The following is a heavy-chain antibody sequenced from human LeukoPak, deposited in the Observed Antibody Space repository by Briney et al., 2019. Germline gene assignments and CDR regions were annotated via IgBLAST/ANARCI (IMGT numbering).Heavy chain of an antibody. CDR2: ISWNSASI. J-gene: IGHJ4*02. D-gene: IGHD3-22*01. CDR3: AKDYNPYYDSSGYYFSPFDY. Sequence: GGSLRLSCAASGFSFNDYAMHWVRQVPGKGLEWVSGISWNSASIGYGDSVRGRITISGDNAKNSLYLQINGLRAEDTALYYCAKDYNPYYDSSGYYFSPFDYWGQGILVTVSS. CDR1: GFSFNDYA. V-gene: IGHV3-9*01.